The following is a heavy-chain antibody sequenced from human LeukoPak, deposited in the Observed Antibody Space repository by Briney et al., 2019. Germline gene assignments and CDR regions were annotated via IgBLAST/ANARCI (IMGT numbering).Heavy chain of an antibody. Sequence: GGSLRLSCAASGFTFDDYGMSWVRQAPGKGLEWISGVNWNGGSTGYADSVKGRFTISRDNAKNSLYLQMNSLRAEDTALYYCAKNRHYDILTGDFDYWGQGTLVTVSS. CDR2: VNWNGGST. CDR3: AKNRHYDILTGDFDY. D-gene: IGHD3-9*01. V-gene: IGHV3-20*04. CDR1: GFTFDDYG. J-gene: IGHJ4*02.